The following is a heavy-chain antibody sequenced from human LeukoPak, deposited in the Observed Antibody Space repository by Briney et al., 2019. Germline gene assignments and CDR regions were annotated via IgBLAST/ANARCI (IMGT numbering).Heavy chain of an antibody. CDR2: ISGSGGST. CDR1: GFTFSSYA. Sequence: PGGSLRLSCAASGFTFSSYAMSWVRQAPGKGLEWVSAISGSGGSTYYADSVKGRFTISRDNSKNTLYLQMNSLRAEDTAVYYCANYDSSGYYYGPYYYYGMDVWGQGTTVTVSS. J-gene: IGHJ6*02. D-gene: IGHD3-22*01. CDR3: ANYDSSGYYYGPYYYYGMDV. V-gene: IGHV3-23*01.